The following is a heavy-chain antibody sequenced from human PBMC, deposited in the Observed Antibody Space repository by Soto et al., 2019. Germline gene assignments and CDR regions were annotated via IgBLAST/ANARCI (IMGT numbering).Heavy chain of an antibody. Sequence: ASVKVSCKASGYTFTSYYMHWVRQAPGQGLEWMGIINPSGGSTSYAQKFQGRVTMTRDTSTSTVYMELSSLRSEDTAVYYCALLSSGSRYYYYYMDVWGKGTTVTVSS. CDR2: INPSGGST. CDR3: ALLSSGSRYYYYYMDV. D-gene: IGHD6-19*01. V-gene: IGHV1-46*01. CDR1: GYTFTSYY. J-gene: IGHJ6*03.